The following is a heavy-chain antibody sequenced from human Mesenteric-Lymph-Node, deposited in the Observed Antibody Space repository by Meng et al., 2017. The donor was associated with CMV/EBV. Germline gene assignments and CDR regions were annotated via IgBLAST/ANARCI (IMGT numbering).Heavy chain of an antibody. CDR1: GFTVSRNY. D-gene: IGHD2-2*01. J-gene: IGHJ5*02. V-gene: IGHV3-66*03. Sequence: GGSLRLSCAASGFTVSRNYMSWVRQAPGKGLEWVSVIYRRGSTYYADSVEGRFTISRDNSKNTLYLQMNSLRAEDTAVYYCARSNSGEYQLLSSGFDPWGQGTLVTVSS. CDR2: IYRRGST. CDR3: ARSNSGEYQLLSSGFDP.